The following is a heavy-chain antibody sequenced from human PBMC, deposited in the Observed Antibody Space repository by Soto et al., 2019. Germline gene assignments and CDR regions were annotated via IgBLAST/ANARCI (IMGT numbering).Heavy chain of an antibody. CDR3: AKTPGVITVITSLDH. J-gene: IGHJ4*02. V-gene: IGHV3-23*01. Sequence: WGSPRLSCVASGFTYHTYALACVRQAPWQGLEWVSAISGSGASTYDADSVKGRFTISRDNSNNTLYLQMNSLRAEDTAVYYCAKTPGVITVITSLDHWGQGTPVTVSS. CDR1: GFTYHTYA. CDR2: ISGSGAST. D-gene: IGHD3-16*01.